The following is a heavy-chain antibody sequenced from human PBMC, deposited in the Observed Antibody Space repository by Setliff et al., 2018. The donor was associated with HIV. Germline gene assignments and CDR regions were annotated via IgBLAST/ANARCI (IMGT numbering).Heavy chain of an antibody. D-gene: IGHD1-7*01. Sequence: SETLSLTCTVSGDSISSHYWSWIRQPLGKGLEWIGTLYFNGGTSYNPSLKSRVTISGDTSNNQVSLTLSSVTAADTAVHFCARPVSKNFYGMDVWGQGTTVTVSS. CDR2: LYFNGGT. V-gene: IGHV4-59*11. CDR3: ARPVSKNFYGMDV. CDR1: GDSISSHY. J-gene: IGHJ6*02.